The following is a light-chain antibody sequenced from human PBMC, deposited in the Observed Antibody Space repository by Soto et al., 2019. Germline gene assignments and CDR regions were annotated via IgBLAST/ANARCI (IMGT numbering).Light chain of an antibody. Sequence: QSVLTQPASVSGSHGQSITISCTGTSSDVGSYNLVSWYQQHPGKALKPMIYEGSKRPSGVSNRFSGSKSGNTASLTISGLQAEDEGDYYCCSYAGTLYVFGTGSKVAVL. J-gene: IGLJ1*01. CDR3: CSYAGTLYV. CDR1: SSDVGSYNL. CDR2: EGS. V-gene: IGLV2-23*01.